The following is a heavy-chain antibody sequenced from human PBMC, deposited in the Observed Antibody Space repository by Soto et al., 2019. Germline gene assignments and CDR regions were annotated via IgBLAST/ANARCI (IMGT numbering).Heavy chain of an antibody. CDR1: GFPFNRYW. Sequence: GGSLRLSCVSSGFPFNRYWMHWVRQPPGTGLVWVSQISSDSSDIKYADSVTGRFTVSRDNAKNTLFLQMNSLRVEDTGVYYCARDWTTAGPSSVDYWGQGTVVTVSS. D-gene: IGHD6-13*01. V-gene: IGHV3-74*03. CDR3: ARDWTTAGPSSVDY. J-gene: IGHJ4*02. CDR2: ISSDSSDI.